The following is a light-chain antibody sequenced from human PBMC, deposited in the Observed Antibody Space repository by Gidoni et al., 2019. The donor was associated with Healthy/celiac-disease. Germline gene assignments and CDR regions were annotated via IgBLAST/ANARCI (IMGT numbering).Light chain of an antibody. V-gene: IGKV1-39*01. CDR1: QSISSY. CDR3: QQSYRMPLT. J-gene: IGKJ4*01. Sequence: DIQMTQSPSSLSASVGDRVTITCRASQSISSYLNCYQQKPGKAPKLLIYAASSLQSGVPSRFSGSGSGTDFTLTISSLQPEDFATYYCQQSYRMPLTFGGGTKVEIK. CDR2: AAS.